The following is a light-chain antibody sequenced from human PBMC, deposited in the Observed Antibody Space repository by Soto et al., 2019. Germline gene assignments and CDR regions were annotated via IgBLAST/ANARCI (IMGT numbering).Light chain of an antibody. V-gene: IGLV2-14*01. CDR1: SGDVGGYYY. Sequence: QSALTQPASVSGSPGQSITISCTGTSGDVGGYYYVSWYQQLPGKAPKLMISEVSNRPSGVSNRFSGYKAGNTASLTISGLQAEDEADYYCSSYTAGGTIFGTGTKVTVL. J-gene: IGLJ1*01. CDR3: SSYTAGGTI. CDR2: EVS.